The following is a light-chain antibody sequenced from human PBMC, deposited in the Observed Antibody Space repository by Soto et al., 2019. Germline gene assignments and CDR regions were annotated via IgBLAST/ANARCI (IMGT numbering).Light chain of an antibody. V-gene: IGLV2-14*03. J-gene: IGLJ1*01. CDR1: SADVGTSNF. CDR3: SAYTTSIALYV. CDR2: DVA. Sequence: QSVLTQPASVSGSPGQSITISCTGISADVGTSNFVSWYQHHPGKAPRLILYDVANRPSGVSNRFSGSKSGDTASLTISGLQAEDEADYYCSAYTTSIALYVFGAGTKVTVL.